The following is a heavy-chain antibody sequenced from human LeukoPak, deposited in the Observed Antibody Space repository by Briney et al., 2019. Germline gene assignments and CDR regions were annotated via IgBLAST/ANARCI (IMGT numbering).Heavy chain of an antibody. J-gene: IGHJ4*02. CDR3: ARDRGQWLVLASYYFDY. CDR1: GYTFTSYY. Sequence: ASVKVSCKASGYTFTSYYMHWVRQAPGQGLEWMGWINPNSGGTNYAQKFQGRVTMTRDTSISTAYMELSRLRSDDTAVYYCARDRGQWLVLASYYFDYWGQGTLVTVSS. V-gene: IGHV1-2*02. CDR2: INPNSGGT. D-gene: IGHD6-19*01.